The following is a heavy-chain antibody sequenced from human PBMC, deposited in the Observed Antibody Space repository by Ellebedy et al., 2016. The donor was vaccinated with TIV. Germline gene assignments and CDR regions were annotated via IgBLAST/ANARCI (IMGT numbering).Heavy chain of an antibody. Sequence: SGPTLVKPTQTLTLTCTFSGFSLSTSGMCVSWIRQPPGKALEWLALLDWDDDKYYSTSLKTRLTISKDTSKNQVVLTMTDMDPVDTDTYYCARIRTYYDRWALDYWGQGTLVTVSS. D-gene: IGHD3-22*01. CDR2: LDWDDDK. V-gene: IGHV2-70*13. CDR1: GFSLSTSGMC. J-gene: IGHJ4*02. CDR3: ARIRTYYDRWALDY.